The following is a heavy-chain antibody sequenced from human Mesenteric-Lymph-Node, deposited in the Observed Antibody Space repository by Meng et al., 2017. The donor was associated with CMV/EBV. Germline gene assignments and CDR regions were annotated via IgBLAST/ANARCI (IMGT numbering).Heavy chain of an antibody. D-gene: IGHD3-3*01. CDR2: ISSSSSYI. CDR1: GFTFSSYS. J-gene: IGHJ6*02. V-gene: IGHV3-21*01. Sequence: GESLKISCAASGFTFSSYSMNWVRQAPGKGLERVSSISSSSSYIYYADSVKGRFTISRDNAKNSLYLQMNSLRAEDTAVYYCARDQMYDFWSGYTYYYYGMDVWDQGTTVTVSS. CDR3: ARDQMYDFWSGYTYYYYGMDV.